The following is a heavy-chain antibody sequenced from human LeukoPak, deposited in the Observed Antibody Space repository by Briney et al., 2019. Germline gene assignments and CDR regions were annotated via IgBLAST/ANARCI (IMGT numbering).Heavy chain of an antibody. J-gene: IGHJ4*02. CDR3: ASSRRDGYNGSFDY. CDR2: MYNSGST. CDR1: GGSISSDY. V-gene: IGHV4-59*08. Sequence: KPSETLSLTCTVSGGSISSDYWSWIRQPPGKGLEWIGYMYNSGSTNYNPSLKSRVTISVDTSKNQFSLKLSSVTAADTAVYYCASSRRDGYNGSFDYWGQGTLVTVSS. D-gene: IGHD5-24*01.